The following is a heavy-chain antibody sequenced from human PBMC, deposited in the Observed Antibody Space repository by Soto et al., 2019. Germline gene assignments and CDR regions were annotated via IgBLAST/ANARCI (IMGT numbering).Heavy chain of an antibody. CDR1: GYTFTGYY. D-gene: IGHD6-19*01. CDR2: INPNSGGT. J-gene: IGHJ6*02. V-gene: IGHV1-2*02. Sequence: GASVKVSCKASGYTFTGYYMHWVRQAPGQGLEWMGWINPNSGGTNYAQKFQGRVTMTRDTSISTAYMELSRLRSDDTAVYYCARDDGRGWYQWRPWGQGTTVTVSS. CDR3: ARDDGRGWYQWRP.